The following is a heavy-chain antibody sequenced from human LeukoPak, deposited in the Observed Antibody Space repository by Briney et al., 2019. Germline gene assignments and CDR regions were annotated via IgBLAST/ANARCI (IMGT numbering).Heavy chain of an antibody. CDR2: IRSKANSYAT. Sequence: KVSCKASGYTFTGYYIHWVRQASGKGLEWVGRIRSKANSYATAYAASVKGGFTISRDDSKNTAYLQMNSLKTEDTAVYYCTRGPGTGDYWGQGILVTVTS. CDR3: TRGPGTGDY. D-gene: IGHD1-1*01. V-gene: IGHV3-73*01. CDR1: GYTFTGYY. J-gene: IGHJ4*02.